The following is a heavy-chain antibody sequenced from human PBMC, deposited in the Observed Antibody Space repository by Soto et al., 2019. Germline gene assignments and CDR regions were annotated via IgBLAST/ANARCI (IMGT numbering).Heavy chain of an antibody. CDR3: ATNLRGYSGHDSPDY. D-gene: IGHD5-12*01. J-gene: IGHJ4*02. CDR1: GFTFSSYG. Sequence: QVQLVESGGGVVQPGRSLRLSCAASGFTFSSYGMHWVRQAPGKGLEWVAVISYDGSNKYYADSVKGRFTISRDNSKNTLYLQMNSLRAEDTAVYYCATNLRGYSGHDSPDYWGQGTLVTVSS. V-gene: IGHV3-30*03. CDR2: ISYDGSNK.